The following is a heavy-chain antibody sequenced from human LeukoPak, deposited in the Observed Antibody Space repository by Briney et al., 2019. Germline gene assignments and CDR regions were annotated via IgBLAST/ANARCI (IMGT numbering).Heavy chain of an antibody. Sequence: PSETLSLTCTVSGGSVSSGTYYWSWIRQPPGEGLEWIGYIYYSGSTNYNPSLKSRVTISVDTSKNQFSLKLSSVTAADTAVYYCARVEWFGELSPFDIWGQGTMAIVSS. V-gene: IGHV4-61*01. J-gene: IGHJ3*02. D-gene: IGHD3-10*01. CDR1: GGSVSSGTYY. CDR2: IYYSGST. CDR3: ARVEWFGELSPFDI.